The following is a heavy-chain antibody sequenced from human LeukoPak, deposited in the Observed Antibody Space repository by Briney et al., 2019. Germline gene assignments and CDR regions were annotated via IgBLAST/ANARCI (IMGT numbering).Heavy chain of an antibody. D-gene: IGHD3/OR15-3a*01. V-gene: IGHV4-59*08. CDR1: DGSISSYF. CDR2: IYYTGMS. Sequence: SETLSLTCTVPDGSISSYFWSWIRQPPGKGLEWIGYIYYTGMSNSKPSLKSRVTISMDTSKNQFSLKLTSVSAADTAMYYCARHGTGTGYPLDYWGLGTLVTVSS. CDR3: ARHGTGTGYPLDY. J-gene: IGHJ4*02.